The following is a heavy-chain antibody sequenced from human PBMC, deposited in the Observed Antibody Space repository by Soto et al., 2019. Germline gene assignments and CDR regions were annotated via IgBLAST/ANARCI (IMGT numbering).Heavy chain of an antibody. V-gene: IGHV3-23*01. Sequence: GGSLRLSCAVSGFTFNYYGTSWVRQSPGKGLEWVSTISGSLGSAYYAASVEGRFTISGDNSNNTLYLQMNSLRVEDTATYYCAKDLGITMTVVGYWGQGTLVTVSS. CDR1: GFTFNYYG. CDR3: AKDLGITMTVVGY. D-gene: IGHD3-22*01. J-gene: IGHJ4*02. CDR2: ISGSLGSA.